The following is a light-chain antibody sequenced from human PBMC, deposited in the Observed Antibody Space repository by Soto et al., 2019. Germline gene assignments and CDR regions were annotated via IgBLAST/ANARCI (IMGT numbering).Light chain of an antibody. CDR2: GAS. Sequence: DIQMSQSPSSLCATVGDRITITCQASQDISNCLNWYQQTPGKAPKLLISGASNLETGVPSRFSGSGSATDLTFTISSLQPEDFATYYCQQHHNFPLTFGPGTKVDLK. V-gene: IGKV1-33*01. CDR3: QQHHNFPLT. CDR1: QDISNC. J-gene: IGKJ3*01.